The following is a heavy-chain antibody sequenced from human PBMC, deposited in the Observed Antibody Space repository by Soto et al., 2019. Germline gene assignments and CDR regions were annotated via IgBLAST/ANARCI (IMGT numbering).Heavy chain of an antibody. D-gene: IGHD3-10*01. V-gene: IGHV3-7*05. CDR2: IKQDGSEK. Sequence: EVQLVESGGGLVQPGGSLRLSCAASGFTFSSYWMSWVRQAPGKGLEWVANIKQDGSEKYYVDSVKGRFTISRDNAKNSLYLQMNSLRAEDTAVYYCARLPLENYYGSGSYGQLNYYFDYWGQGTLVTVSS. CDR1: GFTFSSYW. J-gene: IGHJ4*02. CDR3: ARLPLENYYGSGSYGQLNYYFDY.